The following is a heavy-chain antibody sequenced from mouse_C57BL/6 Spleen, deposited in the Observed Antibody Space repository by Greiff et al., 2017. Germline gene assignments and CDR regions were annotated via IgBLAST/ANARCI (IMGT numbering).Heavy chain of an antibody. CDR3: ASLLWLRRRFAY. CDR2: IDPSDSYT. Sequence: VQLQQPGAELVKPGASVKLSCKASGYTFTSYWMQWVKQRPGQGLEWIGEIDPSDSYTNYNQKFKGKATLTVDTSSSTAYMQLSSLTSEDSAVYYCASLLWLRRRFAYWGQGTLVTVSA. D-gene: IGHD2-2*01. J-gene: IGHJ3*01. V-gene: IGHV1-50*01. CDR1: GYTFTSYW.